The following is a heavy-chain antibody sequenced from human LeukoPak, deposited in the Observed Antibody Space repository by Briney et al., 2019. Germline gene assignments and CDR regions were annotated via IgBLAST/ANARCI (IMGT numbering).Heavy chain of an antibody. J-gene: IGHJ3*02. Sequence: GGSLRLSCAASGFTFSIYWMSWVRQAPGKGRQWVANIKQDGSAKYYVDSVKGRFTISRDNAKTSLYLQMNSLRAEDTAVYYCARDTSSWYEGDTFDIWGQGTMVTVSS. V-gene: IGHV3-7*01. CDR2: IKQDGSAK. CDR1: GFTFSIYW. D-gene: IGHD6-13*01. CDR3: ARDTSSWYEGDTFDI.